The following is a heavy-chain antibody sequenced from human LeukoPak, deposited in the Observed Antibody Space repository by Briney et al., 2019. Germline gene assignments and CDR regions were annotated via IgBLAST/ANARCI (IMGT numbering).Heavy chain of an antibody. D-gene: IGHD3-16*01. CDR2: VYYIGTT. Sequence: SETLSLTCTVSGGSISSSSYYWGWIRQPPGRGPEWIANVYYIGTTYSNPSLESRVAISVDTSKNQFSLKLSSVTATDTAVYYCTRVSASLYGTVGDWGQGILVTVSS. CDR1: GGSISSSSYY. CDR3: TRVSASLYGTVGD. V-gene: IGHV4-39*01. J-gene: IGHJ4*02.